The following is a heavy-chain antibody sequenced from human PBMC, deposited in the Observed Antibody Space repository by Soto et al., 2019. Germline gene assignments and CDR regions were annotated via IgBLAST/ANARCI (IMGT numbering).Heavy chain of an antibody. CDR3: ARQNTSPPNYYYYYYLDV. V-gene: IGHV4-39*01. CDR1: GGSISSSSYY. J-gene: IGHJ6*03. CDR2: IYYSGNT. Sequence: SETLSLTCTVSGGSISSSSYYWGWIRQPPGKGLEWIGSIYYSGNTYYNPSLKSRVTISVDTSKNQFSLKLSSVTAADTAVYYCARQNTSPPNYYYYYYLDVWGKGTTVTVSS.